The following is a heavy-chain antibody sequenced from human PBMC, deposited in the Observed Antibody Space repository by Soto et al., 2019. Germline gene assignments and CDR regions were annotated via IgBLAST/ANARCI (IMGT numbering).Heavy chain of an antibody. CDR1: GYTFTSYA. J-gene: IGHJ4*02. CDR2: INAGNGNT. V-gene: IGHV1-3*01. CDR3: VAVDSGDY. D-gene: IGHD6-19*01. Sequence: QVQLVQSGAEVKKPGASVKGSCKTSGYTFTSYAVHWARQAPGQRLEWMGWINAGNGNTQYSQKSQGRVTFTRDTSASTAHMELSSLRSEDTAVYYCVAVDSGDYWGQGTLVTVSS.